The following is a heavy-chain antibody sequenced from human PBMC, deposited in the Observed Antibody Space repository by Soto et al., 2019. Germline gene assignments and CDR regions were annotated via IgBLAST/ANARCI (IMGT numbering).Heavy chain of an antibody. Sequence: EVQLVESGGGLVQPGESLRLSCAASGFTFSNYWMHWVRQAPGKGLVWVSRIDSDGSRITYADFVKGRFTISRDNAKNTVYLHMNSLTAEDTALHYCVRTSLVVAVATREDFWGQGTLVTVSS. CDR1: GFTFSNYW. CDR3: VRTSLVVAVATREDF. J-gene: IGHJ4*02. V-gene: IGHV3-74*01. CDR2: IDSDGSRI. D-gene: IGHD2-15*01.